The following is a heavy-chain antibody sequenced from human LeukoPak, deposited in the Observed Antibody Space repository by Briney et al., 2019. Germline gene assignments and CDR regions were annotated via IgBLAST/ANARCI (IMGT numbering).Heavy chain of an antibody. Sequence: GGSLRLSCAASGFTLRSHAMSRVRQAPGKGLEWVSAISGSGGSTGYVDSVKGRFTISRDNSKNTLYLQMNSLRADDTAVYYCAKQMSTVTFTPFDYWGQGTLVTVSS. CDR3: AKQMSTVTFTPFDY. J-gene: IGHJ4*02. V-gene: IGHV3-23*01. CDR2: ISGSGGST. CDR1: GFTLRSHA. D-gene: IGHD3-16*01.